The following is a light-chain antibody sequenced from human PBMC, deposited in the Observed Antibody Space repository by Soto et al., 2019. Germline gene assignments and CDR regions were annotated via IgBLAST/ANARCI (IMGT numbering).Light chain of an antibody. CDR3: LQDYNYPQWT. Sequence: AIQMTQSPSSLSASVGDRVTITCRASQGIRNDLGWYQQKPGKAPKLLIYAASSLQSGVPSRFSGSGSGTDFTLTISSLQPEDFATYDCLQDYNYPQWTFGQGTKVEIK. CDR2: AAS. CDR1: QGIRND. J-gene: IGKJ1*01. V-gene: IGKV1-6*01.